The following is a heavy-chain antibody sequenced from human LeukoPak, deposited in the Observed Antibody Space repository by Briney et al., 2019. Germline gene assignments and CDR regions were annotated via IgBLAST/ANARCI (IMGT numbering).Heavy chain of an antibody. J-gene: IGHJ4*02. CDR2: IYYSGST. D-gene: IGHD5-18*01. V-gene: IGHV4-59*01. CDR3: ARTLYSYRVLDY. CDR1: GGSISSYY. Sequence: SETLSLTCTVSGGSISSYYWSWIRQPPGKGLEWIGYIYYSGSTNYNPSLKSRVTISVDTSKNQFSLKLSSVTAADTAVYYCARTLYSYRVLDYWGQGTLVTVSS.